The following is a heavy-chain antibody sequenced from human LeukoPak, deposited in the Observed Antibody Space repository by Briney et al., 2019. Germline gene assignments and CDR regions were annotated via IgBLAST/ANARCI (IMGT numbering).Heavy chain of an antibody. CDR2: ISSSSSYI. D-gene: IGHD6-13*01. CDR1: GFTFSSYS. V-gene: IGHV3-21*01. Sequence: GGSLRLSCAASGFTFSSYSMNWVRQAPGKGLEWVSSISSSSSYIYYADSVKGRFTISRDNAKNSLYLQMNSLRAEDTAVYYCAMDFSSSWYSPGSAFDIWGQGTMVTVPS. J-gene: IGHJ3*02. CDR3: AMDFSSSWYSPGSAFDI.